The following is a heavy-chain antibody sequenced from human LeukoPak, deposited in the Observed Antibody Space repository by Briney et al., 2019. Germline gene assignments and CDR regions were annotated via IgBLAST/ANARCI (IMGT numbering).Heavy chain of an antibody. CDR1: GFTFSTYN. D-gene: IGHD3-22*01. V-gene: IGHV3-48*01. CDR2: ITLSSTAI. Sequence: GGSLRLSCAASGFTFSTYNMNWVRQAPGKGLEWVAYITLSSTAIYYADSVRGRFTISRDNAKNSLYLQMNSLRAEDTAVYYCAKASAMIVVVSKHFDYWGQGTLVTVSS. CDR3: AKASAMIVVVSKHFDY. J-gene: IGHJ4*02.